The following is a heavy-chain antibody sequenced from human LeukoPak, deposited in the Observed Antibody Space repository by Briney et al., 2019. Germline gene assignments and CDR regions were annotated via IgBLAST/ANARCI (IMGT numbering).Heavy chain of an antibody. V-gene: IGHV3-30*01. Sequence: PTGGSLRLSCAASGFTFSSYAMHWVRQAPGKGLEWVAVISYDGSNKYYADSVKGRFTISRDNYKNTLYLQMNSLRAEDTAVYYCARDSGPFCSGGSCYQFDYWGQGTLVTVSS. CDR1: GFTFSSYA. D-gene: IGHD2-15*01. CDR2: ISYDGSNK. CDR3: ARDSGPFCSGGSCYQFDY. J-gene: IGHJ4*02.